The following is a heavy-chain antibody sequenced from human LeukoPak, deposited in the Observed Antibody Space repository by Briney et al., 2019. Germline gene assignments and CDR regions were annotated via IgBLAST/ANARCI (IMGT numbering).Heavy chain of an antibody. CDR3: ASLGYCSSTSCIGY. J-gene: IGHJ4*02. CDR1: GGTFSSYA. CDR2: IIPILGIA. D-gene: IGHD2-2*01. Sequence: SVKVSCKASGGTFSSYAISWVRQAPGQGLEWMGRIIPILGIANYAQKFQGRVTITADKSTSTAYMELSSLRSEDTAVYYCASLGYCSSTSCIGYWGQGTLVTVSS. V-gene: IGHV1-69*04.